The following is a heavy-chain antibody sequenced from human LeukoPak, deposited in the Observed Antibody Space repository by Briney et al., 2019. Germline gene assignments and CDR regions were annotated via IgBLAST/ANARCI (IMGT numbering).Heavy chain of an antibody. CDR1: GYTFTGYY. CDR3: ALTVVIRGYFDY. Sequence: ASVKVSCKASGYTFTGYYMHWVRQAPGQGLEWMGWINPNSGGTNYAQKFQGRVTMTRDTSISTAYMELSRLRSDDTAVYYCALTVVIRGYFDYWGQGTLVTVSS. D-gene: IGHD3-22*01. J-gene: IGHJ4*02. V-gene: IGHV1-2*02. CDR2: INPNSGGT.